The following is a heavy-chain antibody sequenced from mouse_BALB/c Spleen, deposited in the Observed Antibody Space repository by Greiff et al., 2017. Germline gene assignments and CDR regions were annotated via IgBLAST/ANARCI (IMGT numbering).Heavy chain of an antibody. CDR2: INPYNDGT. D-gene: IGHD3-2*01. J-gene: IGHJ4*01. CDR1: GYTFTSYV. Sequence: VQLKESGPELVKPGASVKMSCKASGYTFTSYVMHWVKQKPGQGLEWIGYINPYNDGTKYNEKFKGKATLTSDKSSSTAYMELSSLTSEDSAVYYCARARQLGPMDYWGQGTSVTVSS. CDR3: ARARQLGPMDY. V-gene: IGHV1-14*01.